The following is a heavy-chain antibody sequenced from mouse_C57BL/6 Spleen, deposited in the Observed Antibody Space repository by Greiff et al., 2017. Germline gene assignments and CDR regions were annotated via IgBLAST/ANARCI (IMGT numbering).Heavy chain of an antibody. CDR1: GYAFSSSW. V-gene: IGHV1-82*01. CDR2: IYPGDGDT. Sequence: VQLQQSGPELVKPGASVKISCKASGYAFSSSWMNWVKQRPGKGLEWIGRIYPGDGDTNYNGKFKGKATLTADKSSSTAYMQLSSLTSEDSAVYFGARSARYAMDYWGQGASVTVSS. CDR3: ARSARYAMDY. J-gene: IGHJ4*01.